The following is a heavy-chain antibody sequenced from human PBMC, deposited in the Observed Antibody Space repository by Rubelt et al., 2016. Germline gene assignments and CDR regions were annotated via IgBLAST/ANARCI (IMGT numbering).Heavy chain of an antibody. D-gene: IGHD1-1*01. CDR3: AGGHGTAIDY. J-gene: IGHJ4*02. CDR2: IDYRGST. CDR1: GGSVSSGSYY. V-gene: IGHV4-61*01. Sequence: QLQLQESGPGLVKPSETLSLTCTVSGGSVSSGSYYWSWIRQPPGKGLEWIGHIDYRGSTTYNPSLTRRATISVDTSKNQFSRKLGAVTSADTAVYYCAGGHGTAIDYWDLGTLVTVSS.